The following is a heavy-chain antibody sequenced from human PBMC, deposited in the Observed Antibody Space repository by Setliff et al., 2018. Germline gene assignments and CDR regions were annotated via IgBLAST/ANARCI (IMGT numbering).Heavy chain of an antibody. CDR1: GYTFSNYG. D-gene: IGHD5-12*01. J-gene: IGHJ4*02. V-gene: IGHV1-2*02. CDR3: ARQPMDTIMVTFDY. Sequence: ASVKVSCKASGYTFSNYGITWVRQAPGQGLEWMGWINPNNGDTKSAQKFQGRLTMTRDTSISTAYMELSSLRSDDTAVYYCARQPMDTIMVTFDYWGQGTLVTVSS. CDR2: INPNNGDT.